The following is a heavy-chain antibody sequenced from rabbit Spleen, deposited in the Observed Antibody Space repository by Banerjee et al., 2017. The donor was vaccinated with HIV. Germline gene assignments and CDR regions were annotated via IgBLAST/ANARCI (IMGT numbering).Heavy chain of an antibody. Sequence: QSLEESGGDLVKPEGSLKLTCTVSGIDFSSYYLDSMCWVRQAPGKGLEWIACILGGSSGATYYANWAKGRFTISKTSSTTVTLQMTSLTTADTATYFCARDVGIDVYRFSLWGQGTLVTVS. CDR2: ILGGSSGAT. V-gene: IGHV1S40*01. J-gene: IGHJ4*01. CDR3: ARDVGIDVYRFSL. D-gene: IGHD4-2*01. CDR1: GIDFSSYYLDS.